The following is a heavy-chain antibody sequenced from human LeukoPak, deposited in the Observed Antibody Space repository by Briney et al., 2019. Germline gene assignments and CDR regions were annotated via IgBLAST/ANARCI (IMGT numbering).Heavy chain of an antibody. CDR1: GGSISSYY. V-gene: IGHV4-59*01. D-gene: IGHD6-13*01. Sequence: PSETLSLTCTVSGGSISSYYWSWIRQPPGKGLEWIGYIYYSGSTNYNPSLKSRVTISVDTSKNQFSLKLSSVTAADTAVYYCARVEYSSSWWKGFDPWGQGTLVTVSS. CDR3: ARVEYSSSWWKGFDP. CDR2: IYYSGST. J-gene: IGHJ5*02.